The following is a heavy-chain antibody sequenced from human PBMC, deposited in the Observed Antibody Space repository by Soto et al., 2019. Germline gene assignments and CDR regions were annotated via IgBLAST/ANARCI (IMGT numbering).Heavy chain of an antibody. CDR3: ARMAGVDYDFWSGPTSGWFDP. CDR2: ISSSSSYI. CDR1: GFTFSSYS. D-gene: IGHD3-3*01. V-gene: IGHV3-21*01. J-gene: IGHJ5*02. Sequence: EVQLVESGGGLVKPGGSLRLSCAASGFTFSSYSMNWVRQAPGKGLEWVSSISSSSSYIYYADSVKGRFTISRDNAKNSLYLQMNSLRAEDTAVYYCARMAGVDYDFWSGPTSGWFDPWGQGTLVTVSS.